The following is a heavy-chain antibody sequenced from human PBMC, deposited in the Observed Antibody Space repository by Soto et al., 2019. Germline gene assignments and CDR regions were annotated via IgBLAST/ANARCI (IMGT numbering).Heavy chain of an antibody. CDR2: INHSGST. J-gene: IGHJ5*02. V-gene: IGHV4-34*01. Sequence: LSLTCAVYGGSFSGYYWSWIRQPPGKGLEWIGEINHSGSTNYNPSLKSRVTISVDTSKNQFSLKLSSVTAADTAVYYCARGGVLMVYEWYPRRWFDPWGQGTLVTVSS. D-gene: IGHD2-8*01. CDR3: ARGGVLMVYEWYPRRWFDP. CDR1: GGSFSGYY.